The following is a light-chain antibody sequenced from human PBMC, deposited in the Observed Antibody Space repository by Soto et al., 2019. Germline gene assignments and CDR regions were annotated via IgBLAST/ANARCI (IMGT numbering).Light chain of an antibody. CDR1: SSNIGAGYD. Sequence: QSVLTQPPSVSGAPGQMVTISCTGSSSNIGAGYDVHWYQQLPGTAPKLLIYANSIRPSGVPDRFSGSKSGTSASLAITGLRAEDEADYYCSSFAGTNNLAFGGGTKVTVL. CDR2: ANS. CDR3: SSFAGTNNLA. J-gene: IGLJ3*02. V-gene: IGLV1-40*01.